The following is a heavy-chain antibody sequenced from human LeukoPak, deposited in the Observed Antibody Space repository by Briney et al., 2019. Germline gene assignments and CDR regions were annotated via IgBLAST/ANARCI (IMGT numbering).Heavy chain of an antibody. CDR1: GYTFTSYG. CDR3: AREHPPEWYDSSGYYFGFDY. V-gene: IGHV1-18*01. CDR2: ISAYNGNT. Sequence: ASVKVSCKASGYTFTSYGISWVRQAPGQGLEWMGWISAYNGNTNYAQKVQGRVTMTTDTSTSTAYMELRSLRSDDTAVYYCAREHPPEWYDSSGYYFGFDYWGQGTLVTVSS. J-gene: IGHJ4*02. D-gene: IGHD3-22*01.